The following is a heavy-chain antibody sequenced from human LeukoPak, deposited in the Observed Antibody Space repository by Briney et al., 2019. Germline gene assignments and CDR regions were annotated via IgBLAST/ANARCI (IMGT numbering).Heavy chain of an antibody. CDR1: GYTLTELS. D-gene: IGHD1-26*01. CDR3: ARGSVGATPMGAFDI. V-gene: IGHV1-24*01. CDR2: FDPEDGET. Sequence: ASVKVSCKVSGYTLTELSMHWVRQAPGKGLEWMGGFDPEDGETIYAQKFQGRVTITTDESTSTAYMELSSLRPEDTAVYYYARGSVGATPMGAFDIWGQGTMVTVSS. J-gene: IGHJ3*02.